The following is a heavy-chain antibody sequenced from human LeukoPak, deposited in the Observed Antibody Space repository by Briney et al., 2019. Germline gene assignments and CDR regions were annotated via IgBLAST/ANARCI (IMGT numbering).Heavy chain of an antibody. CDR2: IYSGGST. Sequence: GGSLRLSCAASGFTVSSNYMSWVRQAPGKGLEWVSVIYSGGSTYYADSVKGRFTISRDNAKNSLYLQMNSLRAEDTALYYCARVPEGATDWYFDLWGRGTLVTVSS. V-gene: IGHV3-66*01. J-gene: IGHJ2*01. D-gene: IGHD1-26*01. CDR3: ARVPEGATDWYFDL. CDR1: GFTVSSNY.